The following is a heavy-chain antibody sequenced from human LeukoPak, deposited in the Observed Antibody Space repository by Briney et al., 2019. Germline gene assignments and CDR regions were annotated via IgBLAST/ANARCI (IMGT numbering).Heavy chain of an antibody. CDR2: ISYDGSTK. V-gene: IGHV3-30*04. CDR1: GFTFSTYA. J-gene: IGHJ4*02. Sequence: GGSLRLSCAASGFTFSTYAIHWVRQAPGKGLEWVADISYDGSTKHYVDSVKGRFTISRDNSKSTLYLQMNSLRAEDTAVYYCARDGVAAAGNFNFDYWGQGTLVTVSS. CDR3: ARDGVAAAGNFNFDY. D-gene: IGHD6-13*01.